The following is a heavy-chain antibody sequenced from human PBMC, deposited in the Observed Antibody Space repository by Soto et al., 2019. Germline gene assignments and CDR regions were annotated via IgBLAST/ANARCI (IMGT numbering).Heavy chain of an antibody. CDR1: GFTFSGSA. D-gene: IGHD3-22*01. CDR3: TRLEDYYDSSADY. V-gene: IGHV3-73*01. CDR2: IRSKANSYAT. J-gene: IGHJ4*02. Sequence: GGSLRHSCAASGFTFSGSAMHWVRQASGKGLEWVGRIRSKANSYATAYAASVKGRFTISRDDSKNTAYLQMNSLKTEDTAVYYCTRLEDYYDSSADYWGQGTLVTVSS.